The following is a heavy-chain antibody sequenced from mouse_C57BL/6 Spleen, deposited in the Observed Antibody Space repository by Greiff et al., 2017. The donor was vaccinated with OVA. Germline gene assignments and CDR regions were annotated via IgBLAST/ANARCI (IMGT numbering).Heavy chain of an antibody. CDR1: GYSITSGYY. Sequence: EVQLQESGPGLVKPSQSLSLTCSVTGYSITSGYYWNWIRQFPGNKLEWMGYISYDGSNNYNPSLKNRISITRDTSKNQFFLKLNSVTTEDTATYYCAREDGYFDVWGTGTTVTVSS. CDR2: ISYDGSN. CDR3: AREDGYFDV. D-gene: IGHD1-1*01. V-gene: IGHV3-6*01. J-gene: IGHJ1*03.